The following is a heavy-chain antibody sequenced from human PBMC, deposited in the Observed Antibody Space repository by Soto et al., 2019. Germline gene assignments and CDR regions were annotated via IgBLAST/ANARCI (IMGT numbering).Heavy chain of an antibody. CDR1: GFTFSDYY. CDR2: ISNSATII. V-gene: IGHV3-11*01. Sequence: QVQLVESGGGLVKPGGSLRLSCAASGFTFSDYYMIWIRQAPGKGLEWVSYISNSATIIYYADSVKGRFTISRDNAKNSLYLQVSSLRAEDTAVYYCASPGSGWYWDWYFDLWGRGTLVTVSS. J-gene: IGHJ2*01. CDR3: ASPGSGWYWDWYFDL. D-gene: IGHD6-19*01.